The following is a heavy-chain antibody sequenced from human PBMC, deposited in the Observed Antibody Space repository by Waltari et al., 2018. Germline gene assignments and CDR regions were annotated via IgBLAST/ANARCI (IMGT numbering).Heavy chain of an antibody. J-gene: IGHJ5*02. CDR2: ISFDGLDK. CDR1: GFIFSNYG. D-gene: IGHD2-15*01. CDR3: AKANRHSGQDNWFDP. Sequence: QGQLVESGGGVVQPGRSLRLTCTASGFIFSNYGMPWVRPAPGKGLEWVAVISFDGLDKRYADSVKGRFTISRDNSKNTLFLELNSLTTDDTGVYFCAKANRHSGQDNWFDPWGHGAPVTVSS. V-gene: IGHV3-30*18.